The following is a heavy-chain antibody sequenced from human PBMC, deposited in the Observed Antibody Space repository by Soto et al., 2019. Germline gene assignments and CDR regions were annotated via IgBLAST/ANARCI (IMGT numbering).Heavy chain of an antibody. CDR1: GDSFNDYY. V-gene: IGHV1-2*04. CDR2: INPNGGVT. D-gene: IGHD5-12*01. Sequence: QVQLVQSGAEVRKPGASVTVSCRSSGDSFNDYYIHWVRQAPGQGFEWMGWINPNGGVTKYAQKWQGWVSMTRDTSIRTVYMQLSRLRSDDTAVYYGARESGGATATVDYYYGDMDVWGTGTTVTVS. CDR3: ARESGGATATVDYYYGDMDV. J-gene: IGHJ6*03.